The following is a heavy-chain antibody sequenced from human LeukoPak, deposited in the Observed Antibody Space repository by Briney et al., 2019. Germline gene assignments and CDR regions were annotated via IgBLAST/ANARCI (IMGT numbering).Heavy chain of an antibody. Sequence: GESLKISCKGSGYSFTAYWISRGRQMPGKGLEWMGRIDPSDSETNYSPSFQGHVTISADKSISTAYLQWSSLKASDTAMYYCARPRYIPVDDYWGQGTLITVS. D-gene: IGHD1-1*01. CDR2: IDPSDSET. V-gene: IGHV5-10-1*01. CDR3: ARPRYIPVDDY. CDR1: GYSFTAYW. J-gene: IGHJ4*02.